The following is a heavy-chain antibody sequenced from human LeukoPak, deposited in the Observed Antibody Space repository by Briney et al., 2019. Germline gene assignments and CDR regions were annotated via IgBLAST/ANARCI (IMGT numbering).Heavy chain of an antibody. J-gene: IGHJ4*02. CDR3: AKSVMTTTVYFDY. D-gene: IGHD4-17*01. CDR2: IIGSGGRT. Sequence: PGGSLRLSCAASGFTFSSYAMSWVRQAPGKGLEWVSSIIGSGGRTDNVDSVKGRFSISRDNSKNTLYLQMNSLRAEDTAIYYCAKSVMTTTVYFDYWGQGTLVTVSS. V-gene: IGHV3-23*01. CDR1: GFTFSSYA.